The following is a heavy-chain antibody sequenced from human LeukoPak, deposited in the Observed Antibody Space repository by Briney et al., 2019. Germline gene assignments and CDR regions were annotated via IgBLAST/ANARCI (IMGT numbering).Heavy chain of an antibody. Sequence: GASVKVSCKASGYTFTTYYMHWVRQAPGQGPEWVGVINPSDGSTSYAQKFQGRVTMTRGTSTSTVYMDLSSLRSDDTAVYSCARHSLPGTTPFDLWGQGTLVTVSS. V-gene: IGHV1-46*01. J-gene: IGHJ4*02. CDR1: GYTFTTYY. CDR2: INPSDGST. D-gene: IGHD1-1*01. CDR3: ARHSLPGTTPFDL.